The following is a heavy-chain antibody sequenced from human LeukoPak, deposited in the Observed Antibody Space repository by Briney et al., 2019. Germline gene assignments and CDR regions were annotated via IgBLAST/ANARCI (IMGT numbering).Heavy chain of an antibody. CDR2: ISWNSGSI. V-gene: IGHV3-9*03. Sequence: PGGSLRLSCAASGFTFDDYAMHWVRQAPGKGLEWVSGISWNSGSIGYADSVKGRFTISRDNAKNSLYLQMNSLRAEDMALYYCARNGIDAFDIWGQGTMVTVSS. D-gene: IGHD1-26*01. CDR1: GFTFDDYA. J-gene: IGHJ3*02. CDR3: ARNGIDAFDI.